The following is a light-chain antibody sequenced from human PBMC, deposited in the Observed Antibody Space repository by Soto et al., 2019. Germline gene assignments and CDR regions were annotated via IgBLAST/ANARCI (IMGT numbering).Light chain of an antibody. CDR3: CSYLGSSTV. V-gene: IGLV2-23*01. Sequence: QSALTQPASVSGSPAQSITISCTGVSSDVGNYNLVSWYQQHPAKAPKLIIYEDDKRPSGVSNRFSGSKSGDTASLTISGLQAEDEADYYCCSYLGSSTVFGGGTQLTVL. CDR2: EDD. CDR1: SSDVGNYNL. J-gene: IGLJ7*01.